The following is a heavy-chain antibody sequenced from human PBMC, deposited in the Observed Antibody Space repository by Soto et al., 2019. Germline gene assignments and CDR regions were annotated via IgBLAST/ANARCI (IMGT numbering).Heavy chain of an antibody. CDR3: ARGDTYYYDSSGYRREGYFDY. D-gene: IGHD3-22*01. Sequence: QVQLVQSGAEVKKPGSSVKVSCKASGGTFSSYAISWVRQAPGQGLEWMGGFIPIFGTAHYAQKFLGSVTITADESTSTAYMELSSLRSEDTAVYYCARGDTYYYDSSGYRREGYFDYWGQGTLVPVSS. CDR1: GGTFSSYA. V-gene: IGHV1-69*01. J-gene: IGHJ4*02. CDR2: FIPIFGTA.